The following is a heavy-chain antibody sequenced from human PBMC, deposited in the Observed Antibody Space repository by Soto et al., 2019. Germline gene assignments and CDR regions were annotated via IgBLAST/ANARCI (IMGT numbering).Heavy chain of an antibody. J-gene: IGHJ4*02. CDR1: GDSISSSNYY. CDR2: IYYGGST. CDR3: ARHGGKIYRSSWIIDY. Sequence: QLQLQESGPGLLKPSETLSLTCTVSGDSISSSNYYWGWIRQPPGKGLEWIGSIYYGGSTYYNPSLRSRVTVSVDTSKNQFSLRLISVTAADTAVYYCARHGGKIYRSSWIIDYWGQGTLVTVSS. D-gene: IGHD6-13*01. V-gene: IGHV4-39*01.